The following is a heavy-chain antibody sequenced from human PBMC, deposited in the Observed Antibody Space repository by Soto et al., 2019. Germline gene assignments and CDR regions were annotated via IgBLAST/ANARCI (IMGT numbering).Heavy chain of an antibody. J-gene: IGHJ6*02. V-gene: IGHV3-74*01. CDR3: ARDGPLGVHIVATTTLRYYYYGMDV. CDR2: INSDVSST. CDR1: GFTFSSYC. Sequence: PXESLSLSCAASGFTFSSYCMHWVRQAPGKGLVWVSRINSDVSSTSYADSVKGRFTISRDNAKNTLYLQMNSLRAEDTAVYYCARDGPLGVHIVATTTLRYYYYGMDVCGQGTTVTVPS. D-gene: IGHD5-12*01.